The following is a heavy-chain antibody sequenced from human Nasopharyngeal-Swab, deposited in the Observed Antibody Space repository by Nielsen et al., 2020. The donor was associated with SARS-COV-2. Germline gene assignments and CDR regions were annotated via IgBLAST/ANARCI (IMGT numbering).Heavy chain of an antibody. CDR3: ARDLSGGWPEYYFDY. CDR2: IYYSGST. J-gene: IGHJ4*02. Sequence: WGTLSLTCTVSGGSISSYYWSWIRQPPGKGLEWIGYIYYSGSTNYNPSLKSRVTISVDTSKNQFSLKLSSVTAADTAVYYCARDLSGGWPEYYFDYWGQGTLVTASS. CDR1: GGSISSYY. V-gene: IGHV4-59*01. D-gene: IGHD3-10*01.